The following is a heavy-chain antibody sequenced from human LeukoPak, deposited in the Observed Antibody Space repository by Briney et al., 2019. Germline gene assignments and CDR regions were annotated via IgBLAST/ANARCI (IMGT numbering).Heavy chain of an antibody. V-gene: IGHV3-23*01. CDR1: GFTFSSYA. Sequence: GGSLRLSCAATGFTFSSYAMSWVRQAPGKGLEWVSAISGSGGSTYYADSVKGRFTIPRDNSKNTLYLQMNSLRAEDTAVYYCAKDRSVQWLRSWNGMDVWGQGTTVTVSS. CDR2: ISGSGGST. CDR3: AKDRSVQWLRSWNGMDV. J-gene: IGHJ6*02. D-gene: IGHD6-19*01.